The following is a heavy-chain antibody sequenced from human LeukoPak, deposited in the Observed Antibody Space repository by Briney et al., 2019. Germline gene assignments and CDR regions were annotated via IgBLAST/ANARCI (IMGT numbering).Heavy chain of an antibody. D-gene: IGHD1-26*01. CDR3: TRVVLVGTTYSYFDD. CDR1: GFSFKDAW. Sequence: GGSLRLSCTTSGFSFKDAWLSWVRQAPGKGLEWVGRIKSKGSGETTDYGAPVKGRFIISRDDSKNSLYLQMNSLKAEDTATYYCTRVVLVGTTYSYFDDWGQGTLVTVSS. CDR2: IKSKGSGETT. J-gene: IGHJ4*02. V-gene: IGHV3-15*01.